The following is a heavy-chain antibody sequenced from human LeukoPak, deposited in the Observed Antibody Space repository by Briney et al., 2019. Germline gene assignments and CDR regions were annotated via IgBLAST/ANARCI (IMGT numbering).Heavy chain of an antibody. Sequence: PGGSLRLSCAASGFTFSDYYMSWIRQAPGKGLEWVSYITSSSTTIYYADSVKGRFTISRDNAKNSLYLQMNSLRAEDTAVYYCAREFSSSWYPPYYYYMDVWGKGTTVTISS. CDR2: ITSSSTTI. D-gene: IGHD6-13*01. CDR3: AREFSSSWYPPYYYYMDV. V-gene: IGHV3-11*04. J-gene: IGHJ6*03. CDR1: GFTFSDYY.